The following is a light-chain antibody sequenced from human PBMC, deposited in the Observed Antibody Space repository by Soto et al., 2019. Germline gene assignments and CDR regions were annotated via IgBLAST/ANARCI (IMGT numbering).Light chain of an antibody. Sequence: DIQMTQSPSTLAASVGDRVTITCRASQRINNWLAWYQQKPGRAPNLLIYDASSLESGVPSRFSGSGSGTDFTLTISRLEPEDFAVYYCQQYGSSLLTFGGGTKVDIK. CDR2: DAS. CDR1: QRINNW. V-gene: IGKV1-5*01. J-gene: IGKJ4*01. CDR3: QQYGSSLLT.